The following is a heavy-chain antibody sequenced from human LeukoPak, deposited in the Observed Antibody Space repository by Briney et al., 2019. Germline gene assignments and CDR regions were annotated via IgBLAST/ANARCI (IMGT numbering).Heavy chain of an antibody. CDR2: ISGSGDRT. CDR3: AKGLN. V-gene: IGHV3-23*01. J-gene: IGHJ4*02. Sequence: GGSLRLSCAGSGITLNSYAMSWVRQAPGKGLEWVSGISGSGDRTKYTDSVKGRFTISRDNSKSTLYLQMNSLRVEDTAVYYCAKGLNWGQGTLVTVSS. CDR1: GITLNSYA.